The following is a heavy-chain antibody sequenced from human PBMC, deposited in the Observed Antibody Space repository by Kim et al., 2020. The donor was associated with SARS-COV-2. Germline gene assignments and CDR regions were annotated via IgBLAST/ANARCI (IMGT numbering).Heavy chain of an antibody. D-gene: IGHD1-26*01. CDR2: ISYDGSNK. CDR3: AKDGVQWELHPYNWFDP. CDR1: GFTFSSYG. Sequence: GGSLRLSCAASGFTFSSYGMHWVRQAPGKGLEWVAVISYDGSNKYYADSVKGRFIISRDNSKNTLYLQMNSLRAEDTAVYYCAKDGVQWELHPYNWFDPWGQGTLVTVSS. J-gene: IGHJ5*02. V-gene: IGHV3-30*18.